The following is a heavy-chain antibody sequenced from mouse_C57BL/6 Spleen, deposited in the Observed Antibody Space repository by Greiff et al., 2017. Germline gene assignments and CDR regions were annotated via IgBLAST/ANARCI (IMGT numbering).Heavy chain of an antibody. V-gene: IGHV1-18*01. CDR3: ARWGNYSFAY. CDR2: INPNNGGT. D-gene: IGHD2-1*01. CDR1: GYTFTDYN. J-gene: IGHJ3*01. Sequence: EVQLQQSGPELAKPGASVKIPCKASGYTFTDYNMDWVKQSHGKSLEWIGDINPNNGGTIYNQKFKGKATLTVDKSSSTAYMELRSLTSEDTAVYYCARWGNYSFAYWGQGTLVTVSA.